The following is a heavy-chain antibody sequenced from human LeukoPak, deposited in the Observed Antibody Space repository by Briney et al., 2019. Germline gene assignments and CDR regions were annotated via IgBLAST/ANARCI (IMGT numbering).Heavy chain of an antibody. CDR2: IYYSGST. Sequence: SETLSLTCTVSGGSISSYYWSWIRQPPGKGLEWIGYIYYSGSTNYNPSLKSRVTISVDTSKNQFSLKLSSVTTADTAVYYCARVNGDYFDYWGQGTLVTVSS. J-gene: IGHJ4*02. D-gene: IGHD4-17*01. V-gene: IGHV4-59*01. CDR3: ARVNGDYFDY. CDR1: GGSISSYY.